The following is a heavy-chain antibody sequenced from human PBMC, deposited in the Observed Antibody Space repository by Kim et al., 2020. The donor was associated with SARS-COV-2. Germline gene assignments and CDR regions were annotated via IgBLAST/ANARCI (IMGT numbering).Heavy chain of an antibody. Sequence: GGSLRLSCAASGFTFSSYSMNWVRQAPGKGLEWVSYISSSSSTIYYADSVKGRFTISRDNAKNSLYLQMNSLRDEDTAVYYCANDFYGSGSPHFDDYWGQGTLVTVSS. D-gene: IGHD3-10*01. CDR2: ISSSSSTI. J-gene: IGHJ4*02. CDR3: ANDFYGSGSPHFDDY. CDR1: GFTFSSYS. V-gene: IGHV3-48*02.